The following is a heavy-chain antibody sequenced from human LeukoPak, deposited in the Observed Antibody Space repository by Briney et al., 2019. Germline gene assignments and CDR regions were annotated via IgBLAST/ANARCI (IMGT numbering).Heavy chain of an antibody. D-gene: IGHD3-22*01. CDR2: ISAYNGNT. Sequence: ASVKVSCKASGYTFTSYGISWVRQAPGQGLEWMGWISAYNGNTNYAQRLQGRVTMTTDTSTSTAYMELRSLRSDDTAVHYCARDYYYDSSGYTFDYWGQGTLVTVSS. V-gene: IGHV1-18*01. J-gene: IGHJ4*02. CDR3: ARDYYYDSSGYTFDY. CDR1: GYTFTSYG.